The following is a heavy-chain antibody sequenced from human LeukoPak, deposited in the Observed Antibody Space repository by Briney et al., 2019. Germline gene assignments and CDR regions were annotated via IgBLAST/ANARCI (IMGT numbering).Heavy chain of an antibody. CDR2: IYYSGST. V-gene: IGHV4-59*01. CDR1: GGSISSYH. D-gene: IGHD6-19*01. CDR3: ARDRSGWYHNWFDP. J-gene: IGHJ5*02. Sequence: PSETLSLTCTVSGGSISSYHWSWIRQPPGKGLEWIGYIYYSGSTNYNPSLKSRVTISVDTSKNQFSLKLSSVTAADTAVYYCARDRSGWYHNWFDPWGQGTLVTVSS.